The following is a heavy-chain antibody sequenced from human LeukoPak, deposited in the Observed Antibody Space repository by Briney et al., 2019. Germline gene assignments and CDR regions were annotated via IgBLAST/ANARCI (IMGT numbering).Heavy chain of an antibody. CDR2: IYYSGST. V-gene: IGHV4-39*01. J-gene: IGHJ4*02. CDR1: GGSISSSSYY. Sequence: SETLSLTCTVSGGSISSSSYYWSWIRQPPGKGLEWIANIYYSGSTNYNPSLKSRVTISVDTSKNQVSLKLSSVTAADTAVYYCASRFHYSSRWYSDYWGQGTLVTVSS. CDR3: ASRFHYSSRWYSDY. D-gene: IGHD6-19*01.